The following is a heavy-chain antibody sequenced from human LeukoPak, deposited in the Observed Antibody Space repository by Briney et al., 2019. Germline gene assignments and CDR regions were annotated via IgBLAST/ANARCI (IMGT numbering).Heavy chain of an antibody. J-gene: IGHJ3*02. Sequence: SGGSLRLSCAASGFTFSTYAMSWVRQAPGKGLEWVSGISVSGDSTYYADSVKGRFTISRDNSKNTLYLQMNSLRAEDTAVYYCAKSMIRGVNDAFDIWGQGTMVTVSS. D-gene: IGHD3-10*01. CDR2: ISVSGDST. V-gene: IGHV3-23*01. CDR1: GFTFSTYA. CDR3: AKSMIRGVNDAFDI.